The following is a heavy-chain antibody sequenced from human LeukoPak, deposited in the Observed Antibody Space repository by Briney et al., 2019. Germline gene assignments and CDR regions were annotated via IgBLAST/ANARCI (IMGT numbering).Heavy chain of an antibody. J-gene: IGHJ5*02. CDR1: GGSFSGYY. V-gene: IGHV4-34*01. CDR3: ARKGHVSDDILTGYHPDWFDP. D-gene: IGHD3-9*01. Sequence: SETLSLTCAVYGGSFSGYYWSWIRQPPGKGLEWIGEINHSGSTNYNPSLKSRVTISVDTSKNQFSLKVSSVTAADTAVYYCARKGHVSDDILTGYHPDWFDPWGQGTLVTVSS. CDR2: INHSGST.